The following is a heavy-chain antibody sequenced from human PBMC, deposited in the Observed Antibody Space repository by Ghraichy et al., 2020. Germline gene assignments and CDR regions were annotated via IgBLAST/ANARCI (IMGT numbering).Heavy chain of an antibody. CDR3: ARDPSYGAVDY. Sequence: GGSLRLSCVASGFTFSSSWMAWVRQAPGRGLEWVAGMNQDGSQKGQVDSVKGRFTISRDNAKNSLYLQMNSLRDEDTAVYYCARDPSYGAVDYWGQGTLVTVSS. CDR2: MNQDGSQK. J-gene: IGHJ4*02. CDR1: GFTFSSSW. D-gene: IGHD4/OR15-4a*01. V-gene: IGHV3-7*03.